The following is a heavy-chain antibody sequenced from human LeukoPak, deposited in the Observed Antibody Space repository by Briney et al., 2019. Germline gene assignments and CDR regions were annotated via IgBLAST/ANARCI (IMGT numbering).Heavy chain of an antibody. CDR2: INPNSGGT. Sequence: GASVKVSCKASGYTFTGYYMHWVRQAPGQGLEWMGWINPNSGGTNYTQKFQGRVTMTRDTSISTAYMELSRLRSDDTAVYFCARGFSGPTKNWFDPWGQGTRVTVSS. J-gene: IGHJ5*02. D-gene: IGHD6-25*01. V-gene: IGHV1-2*02. CDR1: GYTFTGYY. CDR3: ARGFSGPTKNWFDP.